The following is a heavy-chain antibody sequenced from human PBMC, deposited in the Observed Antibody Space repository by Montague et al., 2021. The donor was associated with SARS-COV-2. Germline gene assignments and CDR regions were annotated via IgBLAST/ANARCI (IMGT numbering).Heavy chain of an antibody. J-gene: IGHJ4*02. CDR2: VLSSGGT. CDR3: ARSTMGSSHFDY. D-gene: IGHD3-10*01. CDR1: GSSISSSSYH. Sequence: SETLSLTCSVSGSSISSSSYHWGWIRQSPGQGLEWIGSVLSSGGTFSNPSLRSRVTMSEDMSKNQFSLKLMSVTAADTAVYYCARSTMGSSHFDYWGQGTLVTVSS. V-gene: IGHV4-39*01.